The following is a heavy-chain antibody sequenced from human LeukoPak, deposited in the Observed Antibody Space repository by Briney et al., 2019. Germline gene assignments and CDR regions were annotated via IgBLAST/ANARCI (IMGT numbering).Heavy chain of an antibody. V-gene: IGHV5-51*01. Sequence: GESLEISCKGSGYSFTSYWIGWVRQMPGKGLEWMGIIYPGDSDTRYSPSFQGQVTISADKSISTAYLQWSSLKASDTAMYYCATITYYYDSSGYYHWFDPWGQGTLVTVSS. D-gene: IGHD3-22*01. CDR1: GYSFTSYW. J-gene: IGHJ5*02. CDR3: ATITYYYDSSGYYHWFDP. CDR2: IYPGDSDT.